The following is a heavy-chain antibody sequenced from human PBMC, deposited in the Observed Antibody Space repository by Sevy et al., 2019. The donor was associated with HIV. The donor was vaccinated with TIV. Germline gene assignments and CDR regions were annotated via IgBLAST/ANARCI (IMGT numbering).Heavy chain of an antibody. CDR2: INPNTGDT. D-gene: IGHD3-22*01. V-gene: IGHV1-2*02. CDR1: XXXXXVHX. J-gene: IGHJ4*02. CDR3: ARXRYSXPSXQYXGGGXDYXXX. Sequence: ASVKVSCXTXXXXXXVHXXXWVRQAAGQGLEWMGWINPNTGDTNFSPKFQGRVTMTRDSSINTAYMELSRLTSADTAXYFCARXRYSXPSXQYXGGGXDYXXXXGQGTLVTVSS.